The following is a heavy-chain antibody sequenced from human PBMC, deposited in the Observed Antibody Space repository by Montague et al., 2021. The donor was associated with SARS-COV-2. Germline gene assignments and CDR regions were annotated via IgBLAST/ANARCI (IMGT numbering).Heavy chain of an antibody. J-gene: IGHJ4*02. CDR2: IYYSGST. CDR3: VRGRSGYFNPLDY. Sequence: SETLSLTCTVSDDSISSSSYYWAWIRQPPGKGLEWIGSIYYSGSTYYNPSLKSRVTISVDTSKKQFSLNLSSVTAADMAVFYCVRGRSGYFNPLDYWGQGTLVTVSS. D-gene: IGHD3-3*01. V-gene: IGHV4-39*01. CDR1: DDSISSSSYY.